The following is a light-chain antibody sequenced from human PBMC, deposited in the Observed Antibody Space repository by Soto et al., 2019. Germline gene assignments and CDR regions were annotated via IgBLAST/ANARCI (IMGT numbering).Light chain of an antibody. Sequence: QSALTRPASVSGSPGQSMTISCTGTSSDVGGYNYVSWYQQHPGKAPKLMIYDVSNRPSGDSNRFSGSKSGNTASLTISGLQAEDEADYYCSSYTSSSTVVFGGGTKLTVL. V-gene: IGLV2-14*01. CDR3: SSYTSSSTVV. CDR1: SSDVGGYNY. CDR2: DVS. J-gene: IGLJ2*01.